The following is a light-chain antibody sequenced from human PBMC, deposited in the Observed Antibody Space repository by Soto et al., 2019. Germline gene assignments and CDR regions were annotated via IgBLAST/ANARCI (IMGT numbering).Light chain of an antibody. Sequence: IVRKECPGTVYVFQGERAILSCRASESVSGNYLAWYQQKPGQAPRLLIYGASRRATGIPDRFSGSGSGTDFTLTISRLETEDFVVYYCQQYDSYLTFGPGTKVDIK. CDR2: GAS. CDR1: ESVSGNY. V-gene: IGKV3-20*01. CDR3: QQYDSYLT. J-gene: IGKJ3*01.